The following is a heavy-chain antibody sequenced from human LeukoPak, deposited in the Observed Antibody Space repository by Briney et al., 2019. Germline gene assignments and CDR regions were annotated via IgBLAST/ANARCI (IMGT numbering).Heavy chain of an antibody. CDR1: GYTFTGYY. J-gene: IGHJ4*02. Sequence: EASVRVSCKASGYTFTGYYMHWVRQVPGQGLEWMGWINPNSGGTNYAQKFQGRVTMTRDTSISTAYMELSRLRSDDTAVYYCARVPPMVRGVIRFDYWGQGTLVTVSS. V-gene: IGHV1-2*02. CDR2: INPNSGGT. CDR3: ARVPPMVRGVIRFDY. D-gene: IGHD3-10*01.